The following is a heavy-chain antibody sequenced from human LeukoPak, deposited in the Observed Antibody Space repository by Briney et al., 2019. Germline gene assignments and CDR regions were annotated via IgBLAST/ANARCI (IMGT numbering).Heavy chain of an antibody. Sequence: SETLSLTCAVYGGSFSGYYWSWIRQPPGKGLEWIGEINHSGSTNYNPSLKSRVTISVATSKNQSSLKLSSVTAADTAVYYCARALGATLSDAFDIWGQGTMVTVSS. CDR2: INHSGST. V-gene: IGHV4-34*01. J-gene: IGHJ3*02. D-gene: IGHD1-26*01. CDR3: ARALGATLSDAFDI. CDR1: GGSFSGYY.